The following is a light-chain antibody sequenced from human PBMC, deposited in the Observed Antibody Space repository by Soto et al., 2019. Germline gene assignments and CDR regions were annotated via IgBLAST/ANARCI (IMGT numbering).Light chain of an antibody. CDR2: GAS. Sequence: EIVLRQSPGTLSLSPGERATLSCRASQSVSSSYLAWYQQKPGQAPRLLIYGASSRATGIPDRFSGSGSGTDFTLTISRLEPEDWAVYYCQQYGSSPQLTFGGGTKVEIK. CDR1: QSVSSSY. V-gene: IGKV3-20*01. J-gene: IGKJ4*01. CDR3: QQYGSSPQLT.